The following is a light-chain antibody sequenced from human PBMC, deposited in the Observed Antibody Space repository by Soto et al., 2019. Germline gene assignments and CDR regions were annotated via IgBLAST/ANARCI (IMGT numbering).Light chain of an antibody. Sequence: NFMLTQPHSVSESPGNTVTISCTRSSGSIASNYVQWYQQRPGSAPTPVIYEDNERPSGVPDRFSGSIDSSSNSASLTITGLKTDDEADYYCQSYQSGNVVFGGGTQLTVL. CDR2: EDN. J-gene: IGLJ2*01. CDR1: SGSIASNY. V-gene: IGLV6-57*04. CDR3: QSYQSGNVV.